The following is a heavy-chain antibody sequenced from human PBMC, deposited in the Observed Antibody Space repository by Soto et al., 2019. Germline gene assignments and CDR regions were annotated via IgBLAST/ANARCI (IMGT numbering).Heavy chain of an antibody. D-gene: IGHD3-9*01. CDR1: GFSLSTSGVG. J-gene: IGHJ3*02. V-gene: IGHV2-5*02. CDR2: IYWDDDK. CDR3: AHSGPRAGLRYFDWPRNDAFDI. Sequence: SGPTLVNPTQTLTLTCTFSGFSLSTSGVGVGWIRQPPGKALEWLALIYWDDDKRYSPSLKSRLTITKDTSKKQVVLTMTNMDPVDTATYYCAHSGPRAGLRYFDWPRNDAFDIWGQGTMVTVSS.